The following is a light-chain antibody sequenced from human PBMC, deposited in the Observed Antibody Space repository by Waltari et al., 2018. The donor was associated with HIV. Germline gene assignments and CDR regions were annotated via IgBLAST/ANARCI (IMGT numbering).Light chain of an antibody. V-gene: IGKV1-5*03. Sequence: DIQMTQSPSTLSASVGDRVTITCRASQTMTTWLAWYQQRPGKAPNLLSYKASILESGVPSRFSGSGSGTECTLTISSLQPDDFATYYCQQYNSYPYTFGQGTKLEIK. J-gene: IGKJ2*01. CDR3: QQYNSYPYT. CDR2: KAS. CDR1: QTMTTW.